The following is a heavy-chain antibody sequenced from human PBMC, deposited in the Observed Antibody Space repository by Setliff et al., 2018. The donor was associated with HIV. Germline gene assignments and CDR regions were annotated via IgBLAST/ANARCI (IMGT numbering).Heavy chain of an antibody. CDR2: ISSDAIDK. V-gene: IGHV3-30*09. Sequence: PGGSLRLSCAASGFNFFNYGLHWVRQAPGKGPEWVAFISSDAIDKEYADSVKGRFVISRDNSGTTLSVERGSLRADDTALYYCARERVFTIYEGGIVALDAFDIWGQGTMVTVSS. J-gene: IGHJ3*02. D-gene: IGHD3-22*01. CDR1: GFNFFNYG. CDR3: ARERVFTIYEGGIVALDAFDI.